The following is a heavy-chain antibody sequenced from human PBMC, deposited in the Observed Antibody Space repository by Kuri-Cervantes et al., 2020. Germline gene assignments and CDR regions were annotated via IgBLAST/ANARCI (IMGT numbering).Heavy chain of an antibody. D-gene: IGHD1-7*01. J-gene: IGHJ4*02. V-gene: IGHV4-38-2*02. CDR2: IYYSGST. CDR1: GYYIGSGYY. CDR3: ARGKRYNWNYGGNFDY. Sequence: SETLSLTCTVSGYYIGSGYYWGWIRQPPGKGLEWIGSIYYSGSTYYNPSLKSRVTISVDTSKNQFSLKLSSVTAADTAVYYCARGKRYNWNYGGNFDYWGQGTLVTVSS.